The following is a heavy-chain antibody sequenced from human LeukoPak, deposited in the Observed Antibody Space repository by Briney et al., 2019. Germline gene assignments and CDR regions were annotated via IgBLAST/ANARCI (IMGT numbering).Heavy chain of an antibody. D-gene: IGHD2-2*01. CDR2: ISYDGSNK. CDR1: GFTFSSYG. V-gene: IGHV3-30*18. CDR3: ANYCSSTSCPHDAFDI. Sequence: GRSLRLSCAASGFTFSSYGMHWVRQAPGKGLEWVAVISYDGSNKYYADSVKGRFTISRDNSKNTLYLQMNSLRAEDTAVYYCANYCSSTSCPHDAFDIWGQGTMVTVSS. J-gene: IGHJ3*02.